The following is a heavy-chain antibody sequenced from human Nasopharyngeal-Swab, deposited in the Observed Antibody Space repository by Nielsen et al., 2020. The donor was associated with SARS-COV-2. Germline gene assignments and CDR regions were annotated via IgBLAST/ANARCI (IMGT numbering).Heavy chain of an antibody. CDR1: GCTFPGYY. CDR3: ARALTDTRFGPVH. J-gene: IGHJ4*02. Sequence: ASVKVSCKASGCTFPGYYMLCVRQAPGQRREWMGVINPSGGSTSYAQNFQGRVTMTRDTSTSTVYMELSSLRSDDTAVYYCARALTDTRFGPVHWGQGTLVTVSS. CDR2: INPSGGST. D-gene: IGHD3-9*01. V-gene: IGHV1-46*01.